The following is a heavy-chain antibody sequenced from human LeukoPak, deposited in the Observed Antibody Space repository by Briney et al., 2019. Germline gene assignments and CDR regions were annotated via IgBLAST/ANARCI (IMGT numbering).Heavy chain of an antibody. CDR3: ARGIVGATVYFDY. V-gene: IGHV1-69*01. J-gene: IGHJ4*02. CDR1: GGTFSSYA. CDR2: IIPIFGTA. Sequence: SVKVSCKASGGTFSSYAISWVRQAPGRGLEWMGGIIPIFGTANYAQKFQGRVTITADESTSTAYMELSSLRSEDTAVYYCARGIVGATVYFDYWGQGTLVTVSS. D-gene: IGHD1-26*01.